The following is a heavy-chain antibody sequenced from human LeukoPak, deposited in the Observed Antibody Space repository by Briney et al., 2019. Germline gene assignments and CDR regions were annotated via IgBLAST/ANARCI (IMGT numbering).Heavy chain of an antibody. CDR1: GFTFSTYS. V-gene: IGHV3-21*01. J-gene: IGHJ6*02. Sequence: GGSLRLSCAASGFTFSTYSMNWVRQAPGKGLEWVSSISSSGGYIFYADSLKGRFTISRDNAKNSLFLQMNSLRAEDTAVYYCARGSYYDFWTVWGQGTTVTVSS. D-gene: IGHD3-3*01. CDR2: ISSSGGYI. CDR3: ARGSYYDFWTV.